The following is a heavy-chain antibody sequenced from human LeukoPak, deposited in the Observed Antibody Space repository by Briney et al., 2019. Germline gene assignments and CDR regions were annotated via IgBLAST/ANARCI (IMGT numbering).Heavy chain of an antibody. CDR2: VWHDGSKA. CDR3: AKDSNDNGDYSYFGF. CDR1: GFTFSGCH. J-gene: IGHJ4*02. Sequence: GGSLRLSCTASGFTFSGCHIHWVRQAPGKGLEWVALVWHDGSKAYYADSVKGRFTVSRDNSKNTLYLQMNSLRAEDTAIYYCAKDSNDNGDYSYFGFWGQGTLVTVSS. V-gene: IGHV3-33*06. D-gene: IGHD4-17*01.